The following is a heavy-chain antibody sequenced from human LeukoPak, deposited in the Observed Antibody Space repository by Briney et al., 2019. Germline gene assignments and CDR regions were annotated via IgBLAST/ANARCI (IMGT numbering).Heavy chain of an antibody. D-gene: IGHD1-26*01. CDR1: GGSFSGYY. V-gene: IGHV4-34*01. CDR2: INHSGST. J-gene: IGHJ3*02. CDR3: ARVKVGATMQDSAFDI. Sequence: PSETLSLTCAVYGGSFSGYYWSWIRQPPGKGLEWIGEINHSGSTNYNPSLKSRVTISVDTSKNQFSLKLSSVTAADTAVYYCARVKVGATMQDSAFDIWGQGTMVTVSS.